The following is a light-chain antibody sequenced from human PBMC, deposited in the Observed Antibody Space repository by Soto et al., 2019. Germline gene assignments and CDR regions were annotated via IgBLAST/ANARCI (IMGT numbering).Light chain of an antibody. V-gene: IGKV3-20*01. CDR1: QTINGTY. Sequence: EVVLTQFPGTLSLSPGERATLSCRASQTINGTYLAWYQQKPGQAPRLLIHGASTSSTGIPDRFSGSGNGTDFNLNISRLEPEDFAMYYCQQYGRSKWGTFGQGTKVEFK. CDR3: QQYGRSKWGT. J-gene: IGKJ4*01. CDR2: GAS.